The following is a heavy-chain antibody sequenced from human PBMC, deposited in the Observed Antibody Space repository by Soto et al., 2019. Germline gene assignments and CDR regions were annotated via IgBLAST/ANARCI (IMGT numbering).Heavy chain of an antibody. CDR1: GDSISNSRFY. CDR2: IYHTGNA. Sequence: SETLSLTCGVSGDSISNSRFYWAWIRQPPGEGLEWIGSIYHTGNAYYNPSLKSRVTISVDTSKNQFSLKVTSVTAADTALYYCARDYFDSSDYTTNWFDPWGKGTLVTVS. V-gene: IGHV4-39*01. D-gene: IGHD3-22*01. CDR3: ARDYFDSSDYTTNWFDP. J-gene: IGHJ5*02.